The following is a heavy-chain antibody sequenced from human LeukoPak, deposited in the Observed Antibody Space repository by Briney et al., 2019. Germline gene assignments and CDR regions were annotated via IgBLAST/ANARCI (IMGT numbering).Heavy chain of an antibody. CDR1: GYSISSGYY. CDR3: ASVAAAGNVDY. V-gene: IGHV4-38-2*01. J-gene: IGHJ4*02. D-gene: IGHD6-13*01. Sequence: SETLSLTYAVSGYSISSGYYWGWIRQPPGKGLEWIGSIYHSGSTYYNPSLKSRVTISVDTSKNQFSLKLSSVTAADTAVYYCASVAAAGNVDYWGQGTLVTVSS. CDR2: IYHSGST.